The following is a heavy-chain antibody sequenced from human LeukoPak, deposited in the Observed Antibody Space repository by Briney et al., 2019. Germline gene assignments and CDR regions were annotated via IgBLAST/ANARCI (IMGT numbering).Heavy chain of an antibody. Sequence: SETLSLTCTVSGGSISGQYWSWIRQPPGKGLEWIGSVSYSGSTNYNPSLNGRVTISLDTSKNQFSLRLNSVTAADTAVYYCARGGASSRYFDYWGHGTLVTVSS. J-gene: IGHJ4*01. D-gene: IGHD1-26*01. CDR1: GGSISGQY. V-gene: IGHV4-59*11. CDR2: VSYSGST. CDR3: ARGGASSRYFDY.